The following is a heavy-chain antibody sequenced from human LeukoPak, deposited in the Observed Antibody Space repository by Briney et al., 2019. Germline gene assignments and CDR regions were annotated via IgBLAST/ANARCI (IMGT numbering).Heavy chain of an antibody. V-gene: IGHV3-74*01. J-gene: IGHJ4*02. Sequence: GGSLRLSCAASGFTFSSYWMHRVRQAPGKGLVWVSRINSDGSSTSYADSVKGRFTISRDNAKNTLYLQMNSLRAEDTAVYYCAGAYYGSGSYPDYWGQGTLVTVSS. CDR2: INSDGSST. CDR3: AGAYYGSGSYPDY. D-gene: IGHD3-10*01. CDR1: GFTFSSYW.